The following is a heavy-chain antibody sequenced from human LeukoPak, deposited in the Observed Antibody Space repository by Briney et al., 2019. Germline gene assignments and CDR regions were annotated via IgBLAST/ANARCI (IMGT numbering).Heavy chain of an antibody. Sequence: SETLSLTCTISDGSISSSSYYWGWIRQPPGKGLEWIGSIYYSGSTFYNPFLMSRVTISVDTPKNQFSLKLNSVTAADTAVYYCAGLTSVTMNHFDYWGQGTLVTVSS. CDR3: AGLTSVTMNHFDY. CDR2: IYYSGST. D-gene: IGHD4-17*01. J-gene: IGHJ4*02. CDR1: DGSISSSSYY. V-gene: IGHV4-39*01.